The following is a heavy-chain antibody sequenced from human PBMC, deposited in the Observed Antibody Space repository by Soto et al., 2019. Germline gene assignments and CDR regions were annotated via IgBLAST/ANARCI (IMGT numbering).Heavy chain of an antibody. CDR1: GYTFTSYA. J-gene: IGHJ4*02. CDR3: ARDLQRVWFGELITGLDY. D-gene: IGHD3-10*01. Sequence: QVQLVQSGAEVKKPGASVKVSCKASGYTFTSYAMHWVRQAPGQRLEWMGWINAGNGNTKYSQKFQGRVTITRDTSASTAYMELSSLRSEDTAVYYCARDLQRVWFGELITGLDYWGQGTLVTVSS. V-gene: IGHV1-3*01. CDR2: INAGNGNT.